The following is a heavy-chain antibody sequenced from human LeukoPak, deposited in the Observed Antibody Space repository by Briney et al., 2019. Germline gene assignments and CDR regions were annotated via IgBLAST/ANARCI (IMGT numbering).Heavy chain of an antibody. CDR2: IIPIFGTA. CDR3: ASESSISRAYYFDY. CDR1: GGTFSSYT. Sequence: GASVKVSCKASGGTFSSYTISWVRQAPGQGLEWMGRIIPIFGTANYAQEFQGRVTITTDESTSTAYMELSSLRSEDTAVYYCASESSISRAYYFDYWGQGTLVTVSS. V-gene: IGHV1-69*05. D-gene: IGHD2/OR15-2a*01. J-gene: IGHJ4*02.